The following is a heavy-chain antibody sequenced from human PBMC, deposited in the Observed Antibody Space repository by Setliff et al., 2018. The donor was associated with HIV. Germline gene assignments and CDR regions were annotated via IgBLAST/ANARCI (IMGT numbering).Heavy chain of an antibody. Sequence: ASVKVSCKASGYTFTGYYMHWVRQAHGQGLEWMRWINPNSGGTHYAQKFQGRVTMTRDTSISTAYMERSRLRSDDTAVYYWARGEDYYYSRGYRGGGLYYMDVWGKGTTVTVSS. CDR2: INPNSGGT. CDR1: GYTFTGYY. CDR3: ARGEDYYYSRGYRGGGLYYMDV. J-gene: IGHJ6*03. D-gene: IGHD3-22*01. V-gene: IGHV1-2*02.